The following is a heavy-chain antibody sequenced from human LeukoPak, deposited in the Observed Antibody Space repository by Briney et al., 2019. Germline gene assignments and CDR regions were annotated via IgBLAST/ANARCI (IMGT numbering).Heavy chain of an antibody. J-gene: IGHJ4*02. D-gene: IGHD2-21*02. CDR1: GGSISSYY. Sequence: SETLSLTCTVYGGSISSYYWSWIRQPPGKGLEWIGYIYYSGSTNYNPSLKSRVTISVDTSKNQFSLKLSSVTAADTAVYYCARLYCGGDCYLDYWGQGTLVTVSS. CDR3: ARLYCGGDCYLDY. CDR2: IYYSGST. V-gene: IGHV4-59*01.